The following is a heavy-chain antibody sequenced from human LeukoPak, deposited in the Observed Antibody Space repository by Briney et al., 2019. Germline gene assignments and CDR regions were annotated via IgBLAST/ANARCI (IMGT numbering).Heavy chain of an antibody. J-gene: IGHJ4*02. CDR2: ISWNSGSI. Sequence: GGSLRLSCAASGFTFDDYAMHWVRQAPGKGLEWVSGISWNSGSIGYADSVKGRFTISRDNAKNSLYLQMNSLRAEDTAVYYCARVNDSSGYYSYYFDYWGQGTLVTVSS. CDR1: GFTFDDYA. CDR3: ARVNDSSGYYSYYFDY. V-gene: IGHV3-9*01. D-gene: IGHD3-22*01.